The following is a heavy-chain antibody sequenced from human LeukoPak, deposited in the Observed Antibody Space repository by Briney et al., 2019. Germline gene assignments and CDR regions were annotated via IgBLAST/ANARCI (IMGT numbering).Heavy chain of an antibody. Sequence: SQTLSLTCTVSGGSISSGSYYWSWVRQPAGKGLEWIGRIYTRGSTNYYPSLNRRFTISVDTSKNQFSLKLSSVTAADTAVYYCAREGPISGSYAAFDIWGQGTMVTVSS. J-gene: IGHJ3*02. D-gene: IGHD1-26*01. V-gene: IGHV4-61*02. CDR1: GGSISSGSYY. CDR3: AREGPISGSYAAFDI. CDR2: IYTRGST.